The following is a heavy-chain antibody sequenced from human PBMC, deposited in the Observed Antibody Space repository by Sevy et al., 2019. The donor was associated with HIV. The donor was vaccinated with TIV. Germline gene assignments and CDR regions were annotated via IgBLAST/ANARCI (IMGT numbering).Heavy chain of an antibody. CDR2: IRSKAYGGTT. Sequence: GGSLRLSCTASGFTFGDYAMSWVRQAPGKGLEWVGVIRSKAYGGTTEYAASVKGRFTISRDDSKSIAYLQMNSLKTEDTAVYYCTRSPVMVRGVISFFDYWGQGTLVTVSS. CDR1: GFTFGDYA. J-gene: IGHJ4*02. V-gene: IGHV3-49*04. D-gene: IGHD3-10*01. CDR3: TRSPVMVRGVISFFDY.